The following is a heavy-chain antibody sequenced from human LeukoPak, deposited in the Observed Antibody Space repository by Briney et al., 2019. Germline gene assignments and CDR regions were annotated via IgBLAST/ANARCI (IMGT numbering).Heavy chain of an antibody. V-gene: IGHV3-43D*03. CDR3: AKDKRLRSYYYYYYMDV. J-gene: IGHJ6*03. CDR1: GFTFDDYA. CDR2: ISWDGGST. Sequence: PGGTLRLSCAASGFTFDDYAMHWVRQAPGKGLEWVSLISWDGGSTYYADSVKGRFTISRDNSKNSLYLQMNSLRAEDTALYYCAKDKRLRSYYYYYYMDVWGKGTTVTVSS. D-gene: IGHD5-24*01.